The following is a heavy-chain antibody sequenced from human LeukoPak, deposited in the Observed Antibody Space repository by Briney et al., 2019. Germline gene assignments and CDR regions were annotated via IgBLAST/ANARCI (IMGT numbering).Heavy chain of an antibody. Sequence: AASVKVSCKASGYTFTGYYMHWVRQAPGQGLEWMGWINPNSGGTNYAQKFQGRVTMTRDTSISTAYMELSRLRSDDTAVYYCARSSLNYYDSSGYSEYFQHWGQGTLVTVSS. CDR2: INPNSGGT. CDR3: ARSSLNYYDSSGYSEYFQH. J-gene: IGHJ1*01. D-gene: IGHD3-22*01. CDR1: GYTFTGYY. V-gene: IGHV1-2*02.